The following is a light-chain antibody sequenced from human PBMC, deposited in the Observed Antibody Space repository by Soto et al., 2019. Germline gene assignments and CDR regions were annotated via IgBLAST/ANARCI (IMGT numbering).Light chain of an antibody. CDR2: DVT. J-gene: IGLJ1*01. CDR1: SSDIGGYNS. V-gene: IGLV2-8*01. CDR3: SSYTDRKHLV. Sequence: QSVLTQSPSASGSPGQSVTISCTGTSSDIGGYNSVSWYQQHPGKAPKVMIYDVTKRPSGVPDRFSGSKSGNTASLTVSALQAEDEPDYYCSSYTDRKHLVFGTGTKLTVL.